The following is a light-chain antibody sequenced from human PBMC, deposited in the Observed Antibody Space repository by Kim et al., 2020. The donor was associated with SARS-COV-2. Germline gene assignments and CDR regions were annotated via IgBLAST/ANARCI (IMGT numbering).Light chain of an antibody. CDR2: QAS. CDR3: QQSYSTLFT. CDR1: QSVDSW. V-gene: IGKV1-5*03. Sequence: GNRVTITCRASQSVDSWLAWYQQQPGKAPKLLIYQASKLASGVSSRFSGSGSGTDFTLTISSLQPEDFATYYCQQSYSTLFTFGPGTKVDIK. J-gene: IGKJ3*01.